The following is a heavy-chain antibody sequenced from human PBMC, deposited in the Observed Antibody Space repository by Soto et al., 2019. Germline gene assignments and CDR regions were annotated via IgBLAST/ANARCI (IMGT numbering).Heavy chain of an antibody. Sequence: QVQLQESGPGLVKPSETLSLTCTVSGGSISSYYWSWIRQPPGKGLEWIGYIYYSGSTNYNPSLKSRVTISVDTSKNQFSLKLSSVTAADTAVYYCARDLRVVPAAIRWFDPWGQGTLVTVSS. CDR3: ARDLRVVPAAIRWFDP. CDR1: GGSISSYY. J-gene: IGHJ5*02. CDR2: IYYSGST. D-gene: IGHD2-2*02. V-gene: IGHV4-59*01.